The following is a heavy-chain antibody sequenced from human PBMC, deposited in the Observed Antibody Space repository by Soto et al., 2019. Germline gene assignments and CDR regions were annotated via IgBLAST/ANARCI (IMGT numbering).Heavy chain of an antibody. J-gene: IGHJ6*02. CDR3: ARDSSRGSYQSPYGMDV. Sequence: QVQLVQSGAEVKKPGSSVKVSCKASGGTFSSYAISWVRQAPGQGLEWMGGIIPIFGTANYAQKFQGRVTITADESTSTAYMELSSLRSEDTAVYYCARDSSRGSYQSPYGMDVWGQGTTVTVSS. CDR2: IIPIFGTA. V-gene: IGHV1-69*12. D-gene: IGHD2-15*01. CDR1: GGTFSSYA.